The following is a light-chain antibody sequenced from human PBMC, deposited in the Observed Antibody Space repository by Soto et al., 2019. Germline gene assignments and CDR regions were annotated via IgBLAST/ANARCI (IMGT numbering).Light chain of an antibody. CDR1: SSDVGGYNY. CDR3: SSYAGSNNSV. J-gene: IGLJ3*02. Sequence: QSALTQPPSASGSPGQSVTISCTGTSSDVGGYNYVSWYQQHPGKAPKLMIYEVSKRPSGVPDRFSGSKSGHSAYLTVSGLQAEDEAYYYCSSYAGSNNSVFGGGTKLTVL. V-gene: IGLV2-8*01. CDR2: EVS.